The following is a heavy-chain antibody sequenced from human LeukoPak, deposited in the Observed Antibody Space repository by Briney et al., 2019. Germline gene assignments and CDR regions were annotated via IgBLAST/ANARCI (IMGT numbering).Heavy chain of an antibody. CDR2: INSDRSST. D-gene: IGHD3-3*01. CDR1: GFTFSSYG. CDR3: ARGSPFGVDY. Sequence: PGRTLSLSSAASGFTFSSYGMHWVRQAPGHGLMWVSRINSDRSSTSYAGSVKGRFTISRDNAKNTLYLQMNSLRAEDTAVYYCARGSPFGVDYWGQGTLATGSS. J-gene: IGHJ4*02. V-gene: IGHV3-74*01.